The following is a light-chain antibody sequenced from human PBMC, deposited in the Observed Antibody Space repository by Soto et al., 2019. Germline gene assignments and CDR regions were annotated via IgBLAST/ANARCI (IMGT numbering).Light chain of an antibody. CDR1: QGISSY. V-gene: IGKV1-9*01. J-gene: IGKJ4*01. CDR3: QQIYDYPLT. Sequence: DIQLTQSPSFLSASVGARVTITCRASQGISSYLVWYQHKTGKAPNLLIYTASTVQSGVPSRFNGSGPGTAVTLPSTSLLPEDSATEYCQQIYDYPLTFGGGTKVEIK. CDR2: TAS.